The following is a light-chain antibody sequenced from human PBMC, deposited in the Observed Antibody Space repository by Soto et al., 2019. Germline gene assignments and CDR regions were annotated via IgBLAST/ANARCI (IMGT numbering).Light chain of an antibody. CDR3: CSYAGSYTLVV. V-gene: IGLV2-11*01. CDR2: DVS. J-gene: IGLJ2*01. Sequence: QSALTQPRSVSGSPGQSVTISCTGTSSDFGGYSYVSWYQQHPGKAPKLIIFDVSKRPSGVPDRFSGSKSGNTASLTISGLQAEDEADYYCCSYAGSYTLVVFGGGTKVTVL. CDR1: SSDFGGYSY.